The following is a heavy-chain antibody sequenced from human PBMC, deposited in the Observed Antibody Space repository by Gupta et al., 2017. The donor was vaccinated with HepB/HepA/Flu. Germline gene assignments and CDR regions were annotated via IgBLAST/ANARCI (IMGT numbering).Heavy chain of an antibody. CDR1: GFTVSNNY. V-gene: IGHV3-53*01. J-gene: IGHJ3*02. CDR2: IYNEGST. Sequence: EVQLVESGGGLIQPGGSLRLSCAASGFTVSNNYMSWVRQAPGKGLEWVSVIYNEGSTNYADSVKGRFTISRDNSKNTLYIQMNTLRAEDTAVYYCTRGGAFDIWGQGTVVTVYS. CDR3: TRGGAFDI.